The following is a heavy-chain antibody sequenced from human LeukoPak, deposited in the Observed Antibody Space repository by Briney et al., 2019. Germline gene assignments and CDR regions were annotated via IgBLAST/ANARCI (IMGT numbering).Heavy chain of an antibody. D-gene: IGHD1-7*01. J-gene: IGHJ2*01. Sequence: GGSLRLSCSASGFTFSSYAMHWVRQVPGKGLEYVSAISSNGGSTYYADSVKGRFTISRDNSKNTLYLQMSSLRAEDTAVYYCVKGSRNYGDLWGRGTLVTVSS. V-gene: IGHV3-64D*06. CDR3: VKGSRNYGDL. CDR2: ISSNGGST. CDR1: GFTFSSYA.